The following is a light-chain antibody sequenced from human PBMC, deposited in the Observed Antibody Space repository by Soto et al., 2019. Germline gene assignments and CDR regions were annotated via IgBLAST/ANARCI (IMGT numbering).Light chain of an antibody. Sequence: QSVLTQPASVSGSPGQAITISCTGTNNDVGAYTYVSWYQQHPGKAPRLIIYEVSERPSGVSNRFSGSKSGNTASLVISGLRSEDEADYYCATWDDIWVFGGGTKLTVL. CDR3: ATWDDIWV. J-gene: IGLJ3*02. V-gene: IGLV2-14*01. CDR1: NNDVGAYTY. CDR2: EVS.